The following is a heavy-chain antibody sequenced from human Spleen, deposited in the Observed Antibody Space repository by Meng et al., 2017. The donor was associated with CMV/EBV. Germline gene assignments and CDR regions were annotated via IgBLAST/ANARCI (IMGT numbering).Heavy chain of an antibody. D-gene: IGHD1-1*01. CDR1: GFTFSNYA. Sequence: GESLKISCVASGFTFSNYAMTWVRQAPGKGLEWVSAIGTAGDTYYPGSVKGRFTISRENAKNSLYLQMNSLRAGDTAVYYCARGKGTGLYYYYGMDVWGQGTTVTVSS. V-gene: IGHV3-13*01. J-gene: IGHJ6*02. CDR2: IGTAGDT. CDR3: ARGKGTGLYYYYGMDV.